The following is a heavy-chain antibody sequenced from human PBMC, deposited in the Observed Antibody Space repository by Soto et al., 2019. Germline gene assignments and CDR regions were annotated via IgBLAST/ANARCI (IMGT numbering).Heavy chain of an antibody. J-gene: IGHJ3*02. D-gene: IGHD2-2*01. CDR1: GFTFSSYA. V-gene: IGHV3-23*01. Sequence: EVQLLESGGGLVQPGGSLRLSCAASGFTFSSYAMSWVRQAPGKGLEWVSIIGGGGVNTYYADSVKGRFTISRDNSLNALYLQMSSLRAGDTAVYYCAKGILVKPPGSRALDIWGQGTMVTVSS. CDR2: IGGGGVNT. CDR3: AKGILVKPPGSRALDI.